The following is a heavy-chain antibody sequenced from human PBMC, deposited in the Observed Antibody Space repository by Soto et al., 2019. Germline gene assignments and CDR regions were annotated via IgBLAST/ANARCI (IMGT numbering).Heavy chain of an antibody. D-gene: IGHD1-26*01. J-gene: IGHJ4*02. CDR3: AKRPRALLTFDY. Sequence: VGSLRLSCAASAFIVSNYVMSWVLQATGKGLEWVLSISDSGGTSYYADSVKGRFTISRDNSKNTLYLKMNSLRAEDTAIYYCAKRPRALLTFDYWGQGTLVTVSS. CDR1: AFIVSNYV. V-gene: IGHV3-23*01. CDR2: ISDSGGTS.